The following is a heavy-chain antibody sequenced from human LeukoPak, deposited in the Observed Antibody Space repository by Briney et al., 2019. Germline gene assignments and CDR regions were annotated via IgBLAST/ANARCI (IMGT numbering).Heavy chain of an antibody. Sequence: GGSLRLSCAPSVFTFSSYAISWVRQAPGKGLEWVAVISYDGGHQYSADSVKGRFTLSRDNSKNTVYLQLNSLRAEDTAVYYCAKDRRMMSAYYGMDVWGQGTLVTVSS. CDR2: ISYDGGHQ. D-gene: IGHD3-16*01. V-gene: IGHV3-30*18. CDR3: AKDRRMMSAYYGMDV. J-gene: IGHJ6*02. CDR1: VFTFSSYA.